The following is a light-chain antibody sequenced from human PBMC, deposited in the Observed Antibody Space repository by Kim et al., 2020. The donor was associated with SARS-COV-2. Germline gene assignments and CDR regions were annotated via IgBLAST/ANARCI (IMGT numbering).Light chain of an antibody. V-gene: IGKV1-5*03. Sequence: DIQMTQSPSTLSASIGDRVTITCRASQNVDAWLDWYQQKPGQAPKLLISRASVIQDGVPSRFSGSGSGTEFTLTIYSLQPDDLATYYCQQYNLYSTFGQGTKVDIK. CDR3: QQYNLYST. CDR1: QNVDAW. J-gene: IGKJ1*01. CDR2: RAS.